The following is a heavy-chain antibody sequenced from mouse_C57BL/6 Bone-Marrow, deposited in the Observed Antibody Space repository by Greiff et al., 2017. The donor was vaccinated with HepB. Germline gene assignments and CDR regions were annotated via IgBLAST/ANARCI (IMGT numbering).Heavy chain of an antibody. CDR1: GFSLTSYG. CDR3: AKVGNYGAMDY. Sequence: QVQLKESGPGLVQPSQSLSITCTVSGFSLTSYGVHWVRQPPGKGLEWLGVIWSGGSTDYNAAFISRLSISKDNSKGQVFFKMNSLQADDTAIYYCAKVGNYGAMDYWGQGTSVTVSS. CDR2: IWSGGST. D-gene: IGHD2-1*01. V-gene: IGHV2-4*01. J-gene: IGHJ4*01.